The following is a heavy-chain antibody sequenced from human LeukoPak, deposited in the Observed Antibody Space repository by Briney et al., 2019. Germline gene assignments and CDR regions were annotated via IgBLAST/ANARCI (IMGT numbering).Heavy chain of an antibody. V-gene: IGHV1-69*05. D-gene: IGHD3-16*01. CDR2: IIPIFGTA. CDR1: GGTFSSYG. CDR3: ARDGGLGAFDI. Sequence: SVKVSCKASGGTFSSYGISWVRQAPGQGLEWMGRIIPIFGTANYAQKFQGRVTITTDESTSTAYMELSSLRSEDTAVYYCARDGGLGAFDIWGQGTMVTVSS. J-gene: IGHJ3*02.